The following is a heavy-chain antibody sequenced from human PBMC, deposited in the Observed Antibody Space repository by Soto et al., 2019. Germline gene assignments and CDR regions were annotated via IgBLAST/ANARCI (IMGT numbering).Heavy chain of an antibody. J-gene: IGHJ4*02. CDR2: ISGSGDST. Sequence: GGSLRLSCAACGFTFSSNAMSWVRQAPGKGLEWVSTISGSGDSTYYADSVRGRFTISRDNSKNTLYLQMNSLRAEDTAVYYCAKETLGYCSSGSCRIDYWGQGTLVTVSS. V-gene: IGHV3-23*01. CDR3: AKETLGYCSSGSCRIDY. D-gene: IGHD2-15*01. CDR1: GFTFSSNA.